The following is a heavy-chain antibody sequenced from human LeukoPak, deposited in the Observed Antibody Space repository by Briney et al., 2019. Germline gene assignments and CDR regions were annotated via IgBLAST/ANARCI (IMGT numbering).Heavy chain of an antibody. CDR2: INPNSGGT. V-gene: IGHV1-2*06. CDR3: ARVKNYYDSSGYLYYFDY. J-gene: IGHJ4*02. CDR1: GYTFTGYY. Sequence: ASVKVSCKASGYTFTGYYMHWVRQAPGQGLERMGRINPNSGGTNYAQQFQGRVTMTRDTSISTAYMELSRLRSDDTAMYYCARVKNYYDSSGYLYYFDYWGQGTLVTVSS. D-gene: IGHD3-22*01.